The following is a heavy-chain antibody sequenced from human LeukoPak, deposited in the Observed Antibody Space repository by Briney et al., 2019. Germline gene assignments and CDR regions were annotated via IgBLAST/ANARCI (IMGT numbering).Heavy chain of an antibody. CDR2: MYYSSST. D-gene: IGHD3-22*01. J-gene: IGHJ5*02. V-gene: IGHV4-30-4*01. CDR1: GGSISSGDYY. Sequence: SETLSLTCTVSGGSISSGDYYWSWIRQPPGRGLEWIAYMYYSSSTYYNPSLKSRVTMSADTSKNQLSLKLSSVTAADTAVYYCARPYYYDSRIDPWGQGILVTVSS. CDR3: ARPYYYDSRIDP.